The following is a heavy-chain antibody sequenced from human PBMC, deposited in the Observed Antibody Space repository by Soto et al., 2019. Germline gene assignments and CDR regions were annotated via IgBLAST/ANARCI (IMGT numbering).Heavy chain of an antibody. CDR1: GYSFAGYW. CDR3: ARQIYDSDTGPNFQYYFDS. Sequence: GDSLKISCKGSGYSFAGYWITWVRQKPGKGLEWMGRIDPSDSQTYYSPSFRGHVTISVTKSITTVFLQWSSLRASDTAMYYCARQIYDSDTGPNFQYYFDSWGQGTPVTVSS. J-gene: IGHJ4*02. V-gene: IGHV5-10-1*01. D-gene: IGHD3-22*01. CDR2: IDPSDSQT.